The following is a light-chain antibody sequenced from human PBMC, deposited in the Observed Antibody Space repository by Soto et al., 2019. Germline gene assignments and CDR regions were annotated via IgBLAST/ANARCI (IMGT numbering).Light chain of an antibody. CDR2: DVS. CDR3: CSFAGSYTYV. Sequence: QSVLTQPRSVSGSPGQSVTISCTGTSSGVGRYGYVSWYQQHPGKAPKLIIYDVSERPSGVPDRFSGSKFGNTASLTISGLQAEDEADYSCCSFAGSYTYVFGTGTKVTVL. CDR1: SSGVGRYGY. V-gene: IGLV2-11*01. J-gene: IGLJ1*01.